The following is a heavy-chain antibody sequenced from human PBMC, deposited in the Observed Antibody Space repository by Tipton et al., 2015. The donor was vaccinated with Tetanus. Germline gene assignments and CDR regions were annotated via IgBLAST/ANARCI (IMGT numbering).Heavy chain of an antibody. CDR2: IYYGGAT. CDR3: ARMQSGSYFDL. Sequence: TLSLTCSVSGGSVNSGTYYWSWIRQPPGKGLEWLGDIYYGGATQYNPSLESRVTISMDTSKNQVSLRLTSVSAADTAVYYCARMQSGSYFDLWGPGILVTVSS. J-gene: IGHJ4*02. D-gene: IGHD1-26*01. CDR1: GGSVNSGTYY. V-gene: IGHV4-61*01.